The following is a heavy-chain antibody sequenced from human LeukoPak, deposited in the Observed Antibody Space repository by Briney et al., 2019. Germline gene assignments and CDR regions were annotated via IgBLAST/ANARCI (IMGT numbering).Heavy chain of an antibody. CDR1: GGSISSYY. Sequence: SETLSLTCTVSGGSISSYYWSWIRQPPGKGLEWIGYIYYSGSTNYNPSLKSRVTISVDTSKNQFSLKLSSVTAADTAVYYCARTKRYSYDPIDYWGQGTLVTVSS. J-gene: IGHJ4*02. V-gene: IGHV4-59*01. CDR2: IYYSGST. D-gene: IGHD5-18*01. CDR3: ARTKRYSYDPIDY.